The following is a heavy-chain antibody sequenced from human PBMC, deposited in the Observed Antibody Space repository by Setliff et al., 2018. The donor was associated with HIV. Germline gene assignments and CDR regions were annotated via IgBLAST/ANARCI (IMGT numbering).Heavy chain of an antibody. CDR2: INPNNGDT. Sequence: ASLKVSCKASGYTFTAYYLHWVRQAPGQGLEWMGRINPNNGDTNYAQKFQGRVTMTRDTSISTAYMELSRLRSDDTAVYYCAREFGAGIRQIVAGEFYYMDVWGKGTTVTVS. CDR3: AREFGAGIRQIVAGEFYYMDV. V-gene: IGHV1-2*06. CDR1: GYTFTAYY. D-gene: IGHD5-12*01. J-gene: IGHJ6*03.